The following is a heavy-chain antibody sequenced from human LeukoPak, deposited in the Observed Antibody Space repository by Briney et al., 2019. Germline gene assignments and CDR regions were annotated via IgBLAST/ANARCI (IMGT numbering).Heavy chain of an antibody. CDR3: ARGLRDSSGREYFQH. CDR1: GYTFTSYD. CDR2: MNPNSGNT. V-gene: IGHV1-8*01. J-gene: IGHJ1*01. Sequence: ASVKVSCKASGYTFTSYDINWVRQATGQGLEWMGLMNPNSGNTGYAQKFQGRVTMTRNTSIGTAYMELSSLRSEDTAVYYCARGLRDSSGREYFQHGGRGPLVTVSS. D-gene: IGHD3-22*01.